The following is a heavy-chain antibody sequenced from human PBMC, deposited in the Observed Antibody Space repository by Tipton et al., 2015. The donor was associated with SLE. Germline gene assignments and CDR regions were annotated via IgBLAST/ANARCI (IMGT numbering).Heavy chain of an antibody. CDR1: GGSFSGYY. CDR2: INDSGST. V-gene: IGHV4-34*01. D-gene: IGHD5-12*01. J-gene: IGHJ5*02. CDR3: ARGQGWLRSFDP. Sequence: LRLSCAVYGGSFSGYYWNWIRQPPGKGLEWIGEINDSGSTNYNPSLKSRVTISVDTSKNQFSLKLSSVTAADTAVYYCARGQGWLRSFDPWGQGTLVTVSS.